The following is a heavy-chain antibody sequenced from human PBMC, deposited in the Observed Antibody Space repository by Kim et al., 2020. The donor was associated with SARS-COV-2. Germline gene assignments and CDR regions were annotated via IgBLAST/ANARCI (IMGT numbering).Heavy chain of an antibody. CDR1: GFTFSSYG. J-gene: IGHJ5*02. CDR3: ARKHSCGYYRYNWFDP. D-gene: IGHD3-22*01. V-gene: IGHV3-33*05. CDR2: ISHDGSNR. Sequence: GGSLRLSCAASGFTFSSYGMHWVRQAPGKGLEWVAVISHDGSNRYYADSVKGRFTISRDNYKNTLYLQMNSLRAEDTAVYYCARKHSCGYYRYNWFDPWGQGTLVTVTS.